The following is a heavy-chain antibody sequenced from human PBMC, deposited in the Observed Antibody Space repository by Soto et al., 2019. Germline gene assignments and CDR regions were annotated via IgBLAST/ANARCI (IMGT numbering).Heavy chain of an antibody. D-gene: IGHD3-3*01. V-gene: IGHV3-13*01. CDR1: GFTFSSYD. CDR2: IGTAGDT. CDR3: ERSTAVTIFGVGAFDI. J-gene: IGHJ3*02. Sequence: PGGSLRLSCAASGFTFSSYDMHWVRQATGKGLEWVSAIGTAGDTYYPGSVKGRFTISRENAKNSLYLQMNSLRAGDTAVYYCERSTAVTIFGVGAFDIWGQGTMVTVSS.